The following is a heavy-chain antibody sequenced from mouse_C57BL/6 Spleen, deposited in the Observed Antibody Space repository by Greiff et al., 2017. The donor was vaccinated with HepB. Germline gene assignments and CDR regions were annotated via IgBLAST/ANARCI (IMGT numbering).Heavy chain of an antibody. D-gene: IGHD6-1*01. V-gene: IGHV1-69*01. CDR2: IDPSDSYT. CDR3: ASASLAY. Sequence: QVQLQQSGAELVMPGASVKLSCKASGYTFTSYWMHWVKQRPGQGLEWIGEIDPSDSYTNYNQKFKGKSTLTVDKSSSTAYMQLSSLTSEDSAVYYCASASLAYWGQGTLVTVSA. CDR1: GYTFTSYW. J-gene: IGHJ3*01.